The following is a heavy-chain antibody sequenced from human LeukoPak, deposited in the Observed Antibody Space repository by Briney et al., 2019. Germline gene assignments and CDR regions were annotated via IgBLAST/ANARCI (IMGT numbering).Heavy chain of an antibody. Sequence: SETLSLTCTVSGGSISSYYWSWIRQPPGKGLEWIGYIYYSGSTNYNPSLKSRVTISVDTPKNQFSLKLSSVTAADTAVYYCARITAMVRGVRFDPWGQGTLVTVSS. J-gene: IGHJ5*02. V-gene: IGHV4-59*01. CDR3: ARITAMVRGVRFDP. CDR1: GGSISSYY. CDR2: IYYSGST. D-gene: IGHD3-10*01.